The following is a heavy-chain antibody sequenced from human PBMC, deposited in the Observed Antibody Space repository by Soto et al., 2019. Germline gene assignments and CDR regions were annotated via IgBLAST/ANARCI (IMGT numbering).Heavy chain of an antibody. J-gene: IGHJ5*01. CDR2: ISAYNGDT. D-gene: IGHD2-2*01. V-gene: IGHV1-18*01. Sequence: ASVKVSCKASGYTFTSCGISWVRQAPGQVRECMGWISAYNGDTNYXXKLQGRVXXTTDAARSTAXMELRXLRSDDTAVYYCARYCSSSSWFVYWRQGTLVTV. CDR1: GYTFTSCG. CDR3: ARYCSSSSWFVY.